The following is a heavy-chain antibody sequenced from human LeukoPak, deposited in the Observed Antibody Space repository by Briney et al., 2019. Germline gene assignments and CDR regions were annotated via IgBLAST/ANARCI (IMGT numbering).Heavy chain of an antibody. J-gene: IGHJ4*02. CDR1: GGTFSSYA. D-gene: IGHD3-22*01. CDR2: IIPIFGTA. Sequence: ASVKVSCKASGGTFSSYAISWVRQAPGQGLEWMGGIIPIFGTANYAQKFQGRVTITADKSTSTAYMELSSLRSEDTAVYYCARVGLDSSGYYPSPFDYWGQGTLVTVSS. CDR3: ARVGLDSSGYYPSPFDY. V-gene: IGHV1-69*06.